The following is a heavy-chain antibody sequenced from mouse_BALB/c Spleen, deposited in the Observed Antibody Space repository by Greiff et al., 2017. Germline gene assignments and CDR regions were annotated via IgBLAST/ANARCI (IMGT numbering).Heavy chain of an antibody. CDR2: IWTGGGT. CDR1: GFSLTSYD. Sequence: QVQLQQSGPGLVAPSQSLSITCTVSGFSLTSYDISWIRQPPGKGLEWLGVIWTGGGTNYNSAFMSRLSISKDNSKSQVFLKMNSLQTDDTAIYYCVRIYYGNYGFYFDVWGAGTTVTVSS. J-gene: IGHJ1*01. V-gene: IGHV2-9-2*01. D-gene: IGHD2-1*01. CDR3: VRIYYGNYGFYFDV.